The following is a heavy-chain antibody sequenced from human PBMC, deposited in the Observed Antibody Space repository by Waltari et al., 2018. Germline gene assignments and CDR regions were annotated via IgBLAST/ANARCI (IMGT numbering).Heavy chain of an antibody. Sequence: EVQLVESGGGLVQPGGSLRLSCATYGFKFSDYWMSWVRQAPGKGLEWVANIKQDGSERNYVDSAKGRFTISRDNAKNSLYLQMNSLRAEDTAIYYCAKDRDTAFWGPGTLVTVSS. CDR2: IKQDGSER. CDR3: AKDRDTAF. D-gene: IGHD2-21*02. CDR1: GFKFSDYW. J-gene: IGHJ4*02. V-gene: IGHV3-7*01.